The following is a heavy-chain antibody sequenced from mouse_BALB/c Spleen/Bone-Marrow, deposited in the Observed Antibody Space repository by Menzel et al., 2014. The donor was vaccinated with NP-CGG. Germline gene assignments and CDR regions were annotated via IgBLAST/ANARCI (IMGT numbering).Heavy chain of an antibody. CDR1: GFNIKDTY. J-gene: IGHJ4*01. CDR2: IDPANGNA. V-gene: IGHV14-3*02. Sequence: VQLQQSGAEFVKPGASVKLSCTASGFNIKDTYMFWVKQRPEQGMEWIGRIDPANGNAKSDPKFQGKATITADTSSNTAYLQLSSLTSEDTAVYCCAREATYSMDYWGQGASVTVSS. CDR3: AREATYSMDY. D-gene: IGHD3-2*02.